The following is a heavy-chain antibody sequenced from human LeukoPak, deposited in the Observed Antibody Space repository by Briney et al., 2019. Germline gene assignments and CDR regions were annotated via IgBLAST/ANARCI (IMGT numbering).Heavy chain of an antibody. Sequence: SETLSLTCTVSGYSITSGYNWAWIRQPPGKVLAWIGSIYHSGSAYYNPSLKSRVTISVDTSKNQFSLKLSSVTAADTAVYYCVRYCSSTTCYTRAVDYWGQGTLVTVSS. D-gene: IGHD2-2*02. CDR1: GYSITSGYN. J-gene: IGHJ4*02. CDR2: IYHSGSA. V-gene: IGHV4-38-2*02. CDR3: VRYCSSTTCYTRAVDY.